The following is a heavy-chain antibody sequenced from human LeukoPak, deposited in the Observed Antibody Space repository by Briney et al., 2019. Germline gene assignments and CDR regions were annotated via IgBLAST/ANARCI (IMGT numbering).Heavy chain of an antibody. Sequence: SQTLSLTRTVSGGSISSGDYYWSWIRQPPGKGLEWIGYIYYSGSTYYNPSLKSRVTISVDTSKNQFSLKLSSVTAADTAVYYCARAVPAKARRYDFWSGYSRGAWFDPWGQGTLVTVSS. CDR1: GGSISSGDYY. CDR2: IYYSGST. V-gene: IGHV4-30-4*01. D-gene: IGHD3-3*01. CDR3: ARAVPAKARRYDFWSGYSRGAWFDP. J-gene: IGHJ5*02.